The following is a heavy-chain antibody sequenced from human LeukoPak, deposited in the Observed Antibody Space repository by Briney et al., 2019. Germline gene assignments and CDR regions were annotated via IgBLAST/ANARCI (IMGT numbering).Heavy chain of an antibody. CDR3: ARSDTELSRFDP. V-gene: IGHV3-48*03. CDR2: ISSSGSTI. J-gene: IGHJ5*02. D-gene: IGHD1-7*01. Sequence: GGSLRLSCAASGFTFSSYEMNWVRQAPGKGLEWVSYISSSGSTIYYADSVKGRFTISRDNAKNSLYLQMNSLRAEDTAVYYCARSDTELSRFDPWGQGTLVTVSS. CDR1: GFTFSSYE.